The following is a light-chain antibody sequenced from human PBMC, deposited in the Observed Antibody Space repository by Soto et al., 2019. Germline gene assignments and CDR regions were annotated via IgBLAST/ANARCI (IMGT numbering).Light chain of an antibody. CDR3: VLYMGSGISV. CDR2: STN. CDR1: SGSVSTSYN. Sequence: QAVVTQEPSFSMSPGGTVTLTCGLSSGSVSTSYNPSWYQQTPGQAPRTLIYSTNTRSSGVPDRFSGSILGNKAALTITGAQADDESDYYCVLYMGSGISVFGGGTKVTVL. V-gene: IGLV8-61*01. J-gene: IGLJ2*01.